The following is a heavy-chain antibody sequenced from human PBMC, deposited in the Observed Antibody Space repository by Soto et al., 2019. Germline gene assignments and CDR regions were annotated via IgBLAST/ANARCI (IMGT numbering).Heavy chain of an antibody. CDR1: GYNFIAQN. J-gene: IGHJ3*01. V-gene: IGHV1-2*02. CDR2: VNPNSGGS. CDR3: ARERHLNSPSDAFDL. D-gene: IGHD1-7*01. Sequence: QVHLVQSGAEVKKPGASVKVSCMASGYNFIAQNIHWVRQAPGLGLEWMGKVNPNSGGSDCAQEFQGSVTVTRDPSLSTVYMELTSLKSDDTAVYYCARERHLNSPSDAFDLWGQGTMVIVSS.